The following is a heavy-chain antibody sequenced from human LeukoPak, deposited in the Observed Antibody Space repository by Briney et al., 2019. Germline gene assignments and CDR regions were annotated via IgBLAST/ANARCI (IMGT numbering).Heavy chain of an antibody. CDR3: AKGGAAAGIGY. V-gene: IGHV3-53*01. D-gene: IGHD6-13*01. Sequence: TGGSLRLSCTVSGFTVSSNSMSWVRQAPGKGLEWVSFIYSDNTHYSDSVKGRFTISRDNSKNTLYLQMNSLRAEDTAVYYCAKGGAAAGIGYWGQGTLVTVSS. CDR2: IYSDNT. CDR1: GFTVSSNS. J-gene: IGHJ4*02.